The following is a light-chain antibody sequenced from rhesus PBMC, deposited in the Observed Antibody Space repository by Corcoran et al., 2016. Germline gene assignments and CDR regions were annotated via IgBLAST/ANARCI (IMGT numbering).Light chain of an antibody. CDR2: LGS. Sequence: DIVMTQTPLSLPVTPGEPASISCRSSQSLLHSNGYSYLFWYLQRPGQSPQLLIFLGSIRASGVPDRFSATGSGTYFTLKISRVEAADVGFYYCLQDIQVPLTFGGGNKVEIK. J-gene: IGKJ4*01. V-gene: IGKV2-78*01. CDR3: LQDIQVPLT. CDR1: QSLLHSNGYSY.